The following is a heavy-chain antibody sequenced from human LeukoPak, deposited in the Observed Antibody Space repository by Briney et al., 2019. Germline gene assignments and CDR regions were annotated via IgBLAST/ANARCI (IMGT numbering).Heavy chain of an antibody. J-gene: IGHJ4*02. D-gene: IGHD3-10*01. CDR1: GYTFTSYG. Sequence: APVKVSCKASGYTFTSYGISWVRQAPGQGLEWMGWISAYNGNTNYAQKLQGRVTMTTDTSTSTAYMELRSLRSDDTAVYYCARDLTPYYYGSGSYWGQGTLVTVSS. V-gene: IGHV1-18*01. CDR3: ARDLTPYYYGSGSY. CDR2: ISAYNGNT.